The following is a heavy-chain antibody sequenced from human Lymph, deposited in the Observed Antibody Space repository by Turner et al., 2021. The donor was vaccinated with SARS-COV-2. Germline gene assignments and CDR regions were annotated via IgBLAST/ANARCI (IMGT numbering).Heavy chain of an antibody. CDR3: ARGRLDSYSGSYYSWLDP. V-gene: IGHV1-69*04. D-gene: IGHD1-26*01. J-gene: IGHJ5*02. Sequence: QVQLVQSGAEVKKPGSSVKVACKASGATFSSYAISWVRQAPGQGLEWMGRINPILGIANYAQKFQGRVTITADKSTSTAYMELSSLRSEDTAVYYCARGRLDSYSGSYYSWLDPWGQGTLVTVSS. CDR1: GATFSSYA. CDR2: INPILGIA.